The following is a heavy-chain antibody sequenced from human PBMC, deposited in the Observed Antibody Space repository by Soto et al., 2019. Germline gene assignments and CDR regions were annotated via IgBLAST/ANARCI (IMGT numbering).Heavy chain of an antibody. J-gene: IGHJ4*02. CDR2: IRYDGSNI. Sequence: QVQLVESGGGVVQPGRSLRLSCAASGFTFSGLGMHWVRQAPGKGLEWVAVIRYDGSNIYYADAVKGRFTISRDNSKDTLDLQMNSLGAEDTAVYYCARDGVGQYTFFGYFEHWGQGTLVNVSS. CDR1: GFTFSGLG. V-gene: IGHV3-33*01. CDR3: ARDGVGQYTFFGYFEH. D-gene: IGHD3-10*01.